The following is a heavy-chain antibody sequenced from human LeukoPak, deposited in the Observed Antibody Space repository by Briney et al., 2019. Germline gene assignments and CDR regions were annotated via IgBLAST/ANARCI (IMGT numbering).Heavy chain of an antibody. D-gene: IGHD3-16*02. CDR1: GGSISSYY. CDR2: IYYSGST. V-gene: IGHV4-59*01. Sequence: SETLSLTCTVSGGSISSYYWSWIRQPPGKGLEWIGYIYYSGSTTYNPSLKSRVTISVDTSKNQFSLKMSSVTAADTAVYYCARGSSNYRYTYPFDYWGQGTLVTVSS. J-gene: IGHJ4*02. CDR3: ARGSSNYRYTYPFDY.